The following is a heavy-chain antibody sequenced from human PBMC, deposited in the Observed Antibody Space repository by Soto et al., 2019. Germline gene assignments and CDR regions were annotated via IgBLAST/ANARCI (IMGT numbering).Heavy chain of an antibody. Sequence: PGESLKISCKGSGYSFTSYWIGWVRQMPGKGLEWMGIIYPGGSDARYSPSFQGQVTISADKSISTTYLHWSSLKASDTAMYYRARHVAGARDYYYYGMDVWGQGTTVTVSS. CDR3: ARHVAGARDYYYYGMDV. CDR2: IYPGGSDA. V-gene: IGHV5-51*01. J-gene: IGHJ6*02. CDR1: GYSFTSYW. D-gene: IGHD1-26*01.